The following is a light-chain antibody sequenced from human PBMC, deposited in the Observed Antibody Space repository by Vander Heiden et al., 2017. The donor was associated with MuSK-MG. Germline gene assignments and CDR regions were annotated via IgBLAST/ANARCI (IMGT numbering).Light chain of an antibody. J-gene: IGKJ2*01. Sequence: PSSLWTPVEDRVTITCRARQNSKTYLTWYQQKAGKAPKILIYGASNWETGVPDRFSGSGSETDFTLTISRLQPEDFAIYYCQQYDSTPYTFGHGTKLEIK. CDR3: QQYDSTPYT. V-gene: IGKV1-39*01. CDR1: QNSKTY. CDR2: GAS.